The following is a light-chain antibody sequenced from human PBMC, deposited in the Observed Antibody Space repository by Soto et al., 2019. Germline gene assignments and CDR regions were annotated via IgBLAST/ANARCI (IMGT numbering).Light chain of an antibody. CDR1: GSVSGY. J-gene: IGKJ5*01. CDR2: DAS. V-gene: IGKV3-11*01. CDR3: QQRSNRPPIT. Sequence: EIVLTQSPVTLSLSPGERATLLCRAGGSVSGYLAWYQQKPGQAPRLLIYDASNRATGIPARFSGSGSGTDFTLTISSLEPEDFAVYYCQQRSNRPPITFGQGTRLEI.